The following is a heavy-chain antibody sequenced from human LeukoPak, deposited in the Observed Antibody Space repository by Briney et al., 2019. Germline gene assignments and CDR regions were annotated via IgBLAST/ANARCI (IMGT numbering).Heavy chain of an antibody. D-gene: IGHD5-24*01. CDR1: GFTVSSNY. V-gene: IGHV3-53*01. J-gene: IGHJ4*02. CDR3: AREAEMATTPGDY. CDR2: IYSGGST. Sequence: GGSLRLSCVASGFTVSSNYMSWVRQAPGKGLEWVSVIYSGGSTYYADSVKGRFTISRDNSKNTLYLQMNSLRAEDTAVYYCAREAEMATTPGDYWGQGTLVTVSS.